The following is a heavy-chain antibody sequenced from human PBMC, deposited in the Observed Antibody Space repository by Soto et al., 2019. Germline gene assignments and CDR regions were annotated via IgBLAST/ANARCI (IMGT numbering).Heavy chain of an antibody. CDR3: SHRDLDGTAFDI. D-gene: IGHD1-1*01. V-gene: IGHV2-5*02. Sequence: QITLKESGPTLVKPTQTLTLTCTFSGFSLSTSGVVVGWIRQPPGKALEWLALIYWDDDKSDSPSLKSRLTITKDTAKKQVVLTTTTRDPVDTATCYFSHRDLDGTAFDIWGQGTMVTVSS. J-gene: IGHJ3*02. CDR1: GFSLSTSGVV. CDR2: IYWDDDK.